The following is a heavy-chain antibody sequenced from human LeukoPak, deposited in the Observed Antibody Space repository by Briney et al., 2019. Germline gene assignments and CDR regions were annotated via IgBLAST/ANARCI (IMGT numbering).Heavy chain of an antibody. CDR1: GYSFTGYY. Sequence: ASVKVSCKASGYSFTGYYMHRVRQAPGQGLEWMGWINPNSGGTNYAQKFQGRVTMTRDTSISTAYMELSGLRSDDTAVYYCARDPPEAIRGVISPYWYFDFWGRGTLVTVSS. J-gene: IGHJ2*01. CDR3: ARDPPEAIRGVISPYWYFDF. V-gene: IGHV1-2*02. D-gene: IGHD3-10*01. CDR2: INPNSGGT.